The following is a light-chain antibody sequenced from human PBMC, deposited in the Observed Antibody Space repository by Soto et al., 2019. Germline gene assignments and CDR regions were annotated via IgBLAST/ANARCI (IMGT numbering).Light chain of an antibody. J-gene: IGKJ1*01. CDR3: NHYPNSLWT. V-gene: IGKV3-20*01. Sequence: EVVLTQSPGTLSLSPGERATLSCRASQSVSNNFLAWYQLKPGQAPRLLIYGASRRAAAIPYRFSGSGSGTELTLSISKLEPEDFAVYYCNHYPNSLWTFGRGTKVDIX. CDR1: QSVSNNF. CDR2: GAS.